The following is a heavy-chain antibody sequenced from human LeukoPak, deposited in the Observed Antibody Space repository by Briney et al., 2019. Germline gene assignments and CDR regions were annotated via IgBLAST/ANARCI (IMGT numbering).Heavy chain of an antibody. CDR3: ARFIAAAGFDAFDI. CDR1: GGSISSYY. CDR2: IYYSGST. V-gene: IGHV4-59*01. Sequence: SETLSLTCTVSGGSISSYYWSWIRQPPGKGLEWIGYIYYSGSTNYNPSLKSRVTISVDTSKNQFSLKLSSVTAADTAVYYCARFIAAAGFDAFDIWGQGTMVTVSS. D-gene: IGHD6-13*01. J-gene: IGHJ3*02.